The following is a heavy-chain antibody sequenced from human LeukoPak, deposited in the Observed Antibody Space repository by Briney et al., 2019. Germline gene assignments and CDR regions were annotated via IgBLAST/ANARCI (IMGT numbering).Heavy chain of an antibody. D-gene: IGHD3-10*01. CDR1: GYTFTGYY. CDR2: INPNSGGT. J-gene: IGHJ4*02. CDR3: ARAGDYYGSGRPFDY. Sequence: GASVKVSCKASGYTFTGYYMHWVRQAPGQGLEWMGWINPNSGGTNYAQKFQGRVNMTRDTSISTVYMDLSRLTSDDTAVYYCARAGDYYGSGRPFDYWGQGTLVTVSS. V-gene: IGHV1-2*02.